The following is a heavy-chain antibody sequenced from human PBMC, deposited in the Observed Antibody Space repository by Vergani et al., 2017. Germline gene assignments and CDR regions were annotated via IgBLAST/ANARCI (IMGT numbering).Heavy chain of an antibody. CDR3: ARGRIAAAGTDY. CDR2: ISWNSGSI. V-gene: IGHV3-9*01. J-gene: IGHJ4*02. D-gene: IGHD6-13*01. CDR1: GFTFDDYA. Sequence: EVQLVESGGGLVQPGRSLRLSCAASGFTFDDYAMHWVRQAPGKGVEWVSGISWNSGSIGDADSVKGRFTISRDNDKNSLYLQMKSLRAEDTAVYYCARGRIAAAGTDYWGQGTLVTVSS.